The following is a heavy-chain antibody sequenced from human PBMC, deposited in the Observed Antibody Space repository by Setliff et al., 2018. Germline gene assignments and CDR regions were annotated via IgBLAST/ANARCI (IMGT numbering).Heavy chain of an antibody. CDR3: ARSTSWFSTNY. CDR2: MNPNSGNT. Sequence: ASVKVSCKASQYTFTAYYLHWVRQATGQGLEWMGWMNPNSGNTGYAQKFQGRVTMTRDTSTSTVYMELSSLRSEDTAVYYCARSTSWFSTNYWGQGTPVTVSS. J-gene: IGHJ4*02. CDR1: QYTFTAYY. D-gene: IGHD2-2*01. V-gene: IGHV1-8*02.